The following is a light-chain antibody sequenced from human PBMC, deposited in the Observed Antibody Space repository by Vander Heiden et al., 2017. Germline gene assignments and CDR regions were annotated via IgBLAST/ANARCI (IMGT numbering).Light chain of an antibody. J-gene: IGKJ2*01. CDR2: KAS. V-gene: IGKV1-5*03. CDR3: QQDNRKYT. Sequence: DIQMTQSPSTLSASVGDRVTITCRASQSISSWLAWYQQKPGKAPKLLIYKASSLESGVPSRFSGSGSGTEFTLTSSSLQPDDFATYYCQQDNRKYTFGQGTKLEIK. CDR1: QSISSW.